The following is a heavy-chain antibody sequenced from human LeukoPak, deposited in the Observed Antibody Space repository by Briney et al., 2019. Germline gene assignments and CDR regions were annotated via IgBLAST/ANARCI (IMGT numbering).Heavy chain of an antibody. CDR1: GFTFSDYY. V-gene: IGHV3-7*05. CDR3: AREIGSAARGR. CDR2: IKEDGSEK. J-gene: IGHJ4*02. D-gene: IGHD6-13*01. Sequence: GGSLRLSCAASGFTFSDYYMSWIRQAPGKGLEWLANIKEDGSEKYYVDSVKGRFTISRDNAKNSVYLQMNSLRAEDTAVYYCAREIGSAARGRWGQGTLVTVSS.